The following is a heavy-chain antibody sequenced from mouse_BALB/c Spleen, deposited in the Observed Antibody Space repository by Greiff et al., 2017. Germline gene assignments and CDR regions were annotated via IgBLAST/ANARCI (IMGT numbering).Heavy chain of an antibody. V-gene: IGHV6-6*02. D-gene: IGHD4-1*01. CDR3: TRLLGPYCDY. J-gene: IGHJ2*01. CDR2: IRLKSNNYAT. CDR1: GFTFSNYW. Sequence: EVQLVESGGGLVQPGGSMKLSCVASGFTFSNYWMNWVRQSPEKGLEWVAEIRLKSNNYATHYAESVKGRFTISRDDSKSSVYLQMNNLRAEDTGMYYCTRLLGPYCDYWGQGTTLTVSS.